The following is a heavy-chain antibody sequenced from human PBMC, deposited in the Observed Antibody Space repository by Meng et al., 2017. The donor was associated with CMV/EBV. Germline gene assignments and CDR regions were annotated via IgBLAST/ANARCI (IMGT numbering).Heavy chain of an antibody. D-gene: IGHD6-13*01. Sequence: QVQRVQSGAEVKKPGASVKVSCKASGYTFTGYYMHWVRQAPGQGLEWMGWINPNSGGTNYAQKFQGRVTMTRDTSTSTVYMELSSLRSEDTAVYYCALAEYSSSLFDYWGQGTLVTVSS. CDR1: GYTFTGYY. V-gene: IGHV1-2*02. CDR3: ALAEYSSSLFDY. J-gene: IGHJ4*02. CDR2: INPNSGGT.